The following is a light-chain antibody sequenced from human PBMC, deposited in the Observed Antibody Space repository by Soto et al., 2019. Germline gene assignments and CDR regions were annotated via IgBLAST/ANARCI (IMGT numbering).Light chain of an antibody. CDR1: SSDIGGYNY. J-gene: IGLJ1*01. CDR2: DVS. V-gene: IGLV2-14*03. CDR3: SSYTSSSTPFV. Sequence: QSVLTQPASVSGSPGQSITISCTGTSSDIGGYNYVSWYQRHPGKAPKLMIYDVSDRPSGVSNRFSGSKSGNTASLTISGLQAEDEADHFCSSYTSSSTPFVFGTGTKVTVL.